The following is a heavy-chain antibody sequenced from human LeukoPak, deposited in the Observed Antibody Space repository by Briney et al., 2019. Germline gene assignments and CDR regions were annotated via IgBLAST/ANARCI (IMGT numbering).Heavy chain of an antibody. V-gene: IGHV3-23*01. D-gene: IGHD1-26*01. CDR3: AKGGPTGSNYFDF. CDR2: ISGSGYYS. J-gene: IGHJ4*02. Sequence: AGGSLRLSCAASGFTVSSNYMSWVRQAPGKGLEWVSVISGSGYYSYYADSVKGRFTVSRDNSKTTLYLQMNSLRADDTAVYYCAKGGPTGSNYFDFWGQGTLVTVSS. CDR1: GFTVSSNY.